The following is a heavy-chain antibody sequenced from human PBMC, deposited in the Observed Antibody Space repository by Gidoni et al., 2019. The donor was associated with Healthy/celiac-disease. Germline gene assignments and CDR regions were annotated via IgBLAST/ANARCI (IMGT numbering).Heavy chain of an antibody. D-gene: IGHD1-26*01. CDR3: ARPSGSYYSGGAFDI. CDR2: IWYDGSNK. CDR1: GFTFSSYG. V-gene: IGHV3-33*01. Sequence: QVQLVESGGGVVQPGRSLRLSCAASGFTFSSYGMHWVRQAPGKGLEWVAVIWYDGSNKYYADSVKGRFTISRDNSKNTLYLQMNSLRAEDTAVYYCARPSGSYYSGGAFDIWGQGTMVTVSS. J-gene: IGHJ3*02.